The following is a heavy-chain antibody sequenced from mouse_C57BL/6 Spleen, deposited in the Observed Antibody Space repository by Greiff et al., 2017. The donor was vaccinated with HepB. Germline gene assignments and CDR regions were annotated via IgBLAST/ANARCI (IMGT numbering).Heavy chain of an antibody. D-gene: IGHD1-1*01. V-gene: IGHV1-19*01. Sequence: VQLQQSGPVLVKPGASVKMSCKASGYTFTDYYMNWVKQSHGKSLEWIGVINPYNGGTSYNQKFKGKATLTVDKSSSTAYMELNSLTSEDSAVYYCARTLYYYGSSYGYFDVWGTGTTVTVSS. CDR2: INPYNGGT. J-gene: IGHJ1*03. CDR1: GYTFTDYY. CDR3: ARTLYYYGSSYGYFDV.